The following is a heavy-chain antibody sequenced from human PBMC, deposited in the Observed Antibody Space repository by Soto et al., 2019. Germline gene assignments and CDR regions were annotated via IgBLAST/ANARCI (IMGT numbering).Heavy chain of an antibody. J-gene: IGHJ6*02. Sequence: LSLTCTVSGGSISSYYWSWIRQPPGKGLEWIGYIYYSGSTNYNPSLKSRVTISVDTSKNQFSLKLSSVTAADTAVYYCARDLTGMDVWGQGTTVTVSS. CDR1: GGSISSYY. V-gene: IGHV4-59*01. CDR3: ARDLTGMDV. D-gene: IGHD7-27*01. CDR2: IYYSGST.